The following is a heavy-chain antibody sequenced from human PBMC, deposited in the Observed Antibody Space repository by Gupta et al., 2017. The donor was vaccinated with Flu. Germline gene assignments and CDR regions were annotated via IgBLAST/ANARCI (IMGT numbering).Heavy chain of an antibody. CDR3: ASTRGGDPYYYGMDV. J-gene: IGHJ6*02. CDR2: IYYSGST. Sequence: QVQLQESGPGLVKPSETLSLTCTVSPDSINSYYWSWIRQPPGKGLEWIGYIYYSGSTNCNPSRKSRVTISVDTSKNQVSLKLSSVTAADTAVYYCASTRGGDPYYYGMDVWGQGTTVTVSS. CDR1: PDSINSYY. V-gene: IGHV4-59*01. D-gene: IGHD2-21*02.